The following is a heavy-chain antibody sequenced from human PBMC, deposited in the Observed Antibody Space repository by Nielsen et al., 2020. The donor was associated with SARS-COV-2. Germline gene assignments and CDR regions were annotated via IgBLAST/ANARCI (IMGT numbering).Heavy chain of an antibody. CDR1: GFTFSSYA. J-gene: IGHJ5*02. D-gene: IGHD6-19*01. CDR3: AKVRPIAVAAMSWFDP. V-gene: IGHV3-64*04. CDR2: ISSNGGST. Sequence: GESLKISCSASGFTFSSYAMHWVRQAPGKGLEYVSGISSNGGSTYYADSVKGRFTISRDNSKNTLYLQMNSLRAEDTAVYYCAKVRPIAVAAMSWFDPWGQGTLVTVSS.